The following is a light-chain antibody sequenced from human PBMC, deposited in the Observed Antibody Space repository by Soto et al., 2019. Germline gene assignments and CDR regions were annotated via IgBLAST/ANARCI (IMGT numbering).Light chain of an antibody. Sequence: MTQSPSTLSASVGDRVTITCRASQSVSSNLAWYQQKPGQAPRLLIYGASTRATGIPARFSGSGSGTEFTLTISSLQSEDFAVYYCQQYNNWPMYTFGQGTRLEIK. V-gene: IGKV3-15*01. CDR1: QSVSSN. CDR3: QQYNNWPMYT. J-gene: IGKJ5*01. CDR2: GAS.